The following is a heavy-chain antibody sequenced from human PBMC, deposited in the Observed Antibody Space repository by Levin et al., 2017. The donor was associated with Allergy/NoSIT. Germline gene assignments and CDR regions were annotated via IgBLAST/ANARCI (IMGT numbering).Heavy chain of an antibody. V-gene: IGHV1-18*01. J-gene: IGHJ4*02. Sequence: ASVKVSCKASGYTFTSYGISWVRQAPGQGLEWMGWISAYNGDTNYAQKLQDRITMTTDTSTSTAYMELRSLRSDDTAVYYCARLEQVGITSPFDYWGQGTLVTVSS. CDR3: ARLEQVGITSPFDY. CDR2: ISAYNGDT. CDR1: GYTFTSYG. D-gene: IGHD1-26*01.